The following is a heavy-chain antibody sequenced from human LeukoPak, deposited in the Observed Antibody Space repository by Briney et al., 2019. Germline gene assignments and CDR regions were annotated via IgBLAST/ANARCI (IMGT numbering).Heavy chain of an antibody. CDR2: IKQDGSEK. CDR3: ARAPSGWTYYYYGMDV. CDR1: GFTFSSYW. D-gene: IGHD6-19*01. Sequence: PGGSLRLSCAASGFTFSSYWMSWVRQAPGKGLEWVANIKQDGSEKYYVDSVKGRFTISRDHAKNLLYLQMNSLRAEDTAVYYCARAPSGWTYYYYGMDVWGQGTTVTVSS. V-gene: IGHV3-7*01. J-gene: IGHJ6*02.